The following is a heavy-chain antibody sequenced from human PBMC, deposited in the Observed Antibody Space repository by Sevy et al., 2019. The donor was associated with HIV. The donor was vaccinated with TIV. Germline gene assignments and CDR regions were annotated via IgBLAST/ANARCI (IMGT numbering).Heavy chain of an antibody. CDR2: INHSGST. Sequence: SETLSLTCAVYGGSFSGYYWSWIRQPPGKGLEWIGEINHSGSTNYNPSLKSRVTISVDTSKNQFSLKLSSVTAADTAVYYCASARVVVPLSGGVDVWGQGTTVTVSS. J-gene: IGHJ6*02. CDR1: GGSFSGYY. D-gene: IGHD2-2*01. V-gene: IGHV4-34*01. CDR3: ASARVVVPLSGGVDV.